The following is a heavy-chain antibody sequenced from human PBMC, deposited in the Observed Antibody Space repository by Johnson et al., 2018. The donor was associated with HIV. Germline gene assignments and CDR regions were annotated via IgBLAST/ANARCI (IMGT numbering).Heavy chain of an antibody. Sequence: VQLVESGGGLVKPGGSLSLSCAASGFTFSSNYMSWVRQAPGKGLEWVSVIYSGGRTYYADSVKGRFTISRDNSKNTLYLQMNSLRAEDTAVYYCAREGWYGDYVDAFDIWGQGAMVTVSS. V-gene: IGHV3-66*01. D-gene: IGHD4-17*01. J-gene: IGHJ3*02. CDR2: IYSGGRT. CDR1: GFTFSSNY. CDR3: AREGWYGDYVDAFDI.